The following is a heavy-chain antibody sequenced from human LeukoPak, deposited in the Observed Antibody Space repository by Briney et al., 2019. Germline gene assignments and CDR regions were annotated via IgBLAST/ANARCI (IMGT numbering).Heavy chain of an antibody. CDR3: ARGAAAGTEFDY. V-gene: IGHV3-13*01. CDR1: GFTFSSYD. D-gene: IGHD6-13*01. Sequence: GGSLRLSCAASGFTFSSYDMHWVRQATGKSLEWVSAIGTAGDTYYPGSVKGRFTISRENAKNSLYLQMNSLRAGDTAVYYCARGAAAGTEFDYWGQGTLVTVSS. J-gene: IGHJ4*02. CDR2: IGTAGDT.